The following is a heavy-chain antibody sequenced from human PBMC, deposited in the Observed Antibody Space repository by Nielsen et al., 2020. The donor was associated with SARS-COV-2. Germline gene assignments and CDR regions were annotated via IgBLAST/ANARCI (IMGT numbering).Heavy chain of an antibody. Sequence: GESLKISCAASGFTFSSYDMHWVRQAPGKGLEWVAVISYAGTYEDYADSVKGRFTISRDNSKDTLFLRMNSLRGDDTAVYYCAKDVWSGAHQIGPDYWGQGTLVTVSS. CDR1: GFTFSSYD. V-gene: IGHV3-30*18. D-gene: IGHD3-3*01. J-gene: IGHJ4*02. CDR3: AKDVWSGAHQIGPDY. CDR2: ISYAGTYE.